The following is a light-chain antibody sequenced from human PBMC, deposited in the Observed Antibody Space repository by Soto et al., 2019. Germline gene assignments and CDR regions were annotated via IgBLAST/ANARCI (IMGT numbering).Light chain of an antibody. V-gene: IGKV3-20*01. CDR2: VTS. CDR1: QTVTNSY. Sequence: EIVLTQSPGTLSLSPGERATLSCRASQTVTNSYLAWYQQKPGQTPRLLIYVTSRRATGIPDRFSGSGSATDFTLTINRLEPEDFAVYYCQQYGSSPRTFGQGTKVDIK. CDR3: QQYGSSPRT. J-gene: IGKJ1*01.